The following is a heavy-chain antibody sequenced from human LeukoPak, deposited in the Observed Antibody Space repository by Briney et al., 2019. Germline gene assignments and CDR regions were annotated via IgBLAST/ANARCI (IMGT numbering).Heavy chain of an antibody. V-gene: IGHV3-7*01. CDR2: IKQDGSEK. CDR3: ARVTPYDFWSGYYYY. Sequence: GGSLRLSCAASGFAFSSYWMSWVRQAPGKGLEWVANIKQDGSEKYYVDSVKGRFTISRDNAKNSLYLQMNSLRAEDTAVYYCARVTPYDFWSGYYYYWGQGTLVTVSS. J-gene: IGHJ4*02. D-gene: IGHD3-3*01. CDR1: GFAFSSYW.